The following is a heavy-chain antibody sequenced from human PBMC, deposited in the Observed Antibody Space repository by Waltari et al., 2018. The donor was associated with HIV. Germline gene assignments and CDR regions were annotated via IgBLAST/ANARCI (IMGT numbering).Heavy chain of an antibody. CDR2: IRADNSNT. V-gene: IGHV1-18*01. Sequence: QVQLVQSGPEVKKPGASVKVSCKASGYTFTTYGINWVRQAPGQGLEWMGWIRADNSNTYQTQKLQGRLTFTTDTSTRTAYMELRSLTSDDAAVYYCARAQSTIFPLSDAFDIWGQGTLVTVSS. CDR3: ARAQSTIFPLSDAFDI. J-gene: IGHJ3*02. D-gene: IGHD3-3*01. CDR1: GYTFTTYG.